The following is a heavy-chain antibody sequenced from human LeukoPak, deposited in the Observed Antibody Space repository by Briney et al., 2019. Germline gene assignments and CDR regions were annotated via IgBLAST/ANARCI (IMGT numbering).Heavy chain of an antibody. CDR2: IYNSGKT. CDR1: GGSLGSGSYY. D-gene: IGHD4-23*01. CDR3: ARLLRGGNSGYWFDP. Sequence: SETLSLTCTVSGGSLGSGSYYWGWIRQPPGKGLEWIGNIYNSGKTDYNPSLKSRVSISVDTSKNQFSLKLTSVTAADTAVFYCARLLRGGNSGYWFDPWGQGTLLTVSS. V-gene: IGHV4-39*01. J-gene: IGHJ5*02.